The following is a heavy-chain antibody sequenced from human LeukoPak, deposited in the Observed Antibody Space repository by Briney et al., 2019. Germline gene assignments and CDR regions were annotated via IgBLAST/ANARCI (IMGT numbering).Heavy chain of an antibody. Sequence: GGSLRLSCAASGFTFSSYSMNWVRQAPGKGLEWVSYISSSSSNISYADSMKGRFTISRDNAKNSLYLQMNSLRAEDTAVYYCARDQHYYNSGSYYIGLDYWGQGTLVTVSS. D-gene: IGHD3-10*01. CDR3: ARDQHYYNSGSYYIGLDY. CDR2: ISSSSSNI. V-gene: IGHV3-48*01. J-gene: IGHJ4*02. CDR1: GFTFSSYS.